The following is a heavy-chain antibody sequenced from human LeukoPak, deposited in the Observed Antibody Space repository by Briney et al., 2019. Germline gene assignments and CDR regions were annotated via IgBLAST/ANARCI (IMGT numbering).Heavy chain of an antibody. V-gene: IGHV4-31*03. CDR2: IYYIGSA. Sequence: SETLSLTCSVSGGSISSSGYYWSWIRQHPGKGLGWIGYIYYIGSAYYNPSLESRVTISVDTSTDQFSLMVASVTAADTAVYYCARVRDDFFFDFWGQGTLVTVSS. D-gene: IGHD3-3*01. CDR1: GGSISSSGYY. CDR3: ARVRDDFFFDF. J-gene: IGHJ4*02.